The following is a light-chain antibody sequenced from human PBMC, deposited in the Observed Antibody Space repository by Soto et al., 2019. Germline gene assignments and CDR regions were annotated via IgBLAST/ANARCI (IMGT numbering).Light chain of an antibody. Sequence: EIVVTQSPATLSLSPGERATLSCRTSQSVSSNLAWYQQKPGQAPRLLIYGASTRATGIPARFSGSGSGTEFTLTISSLQSEDFAVYYCQQYNNWPLTFGQGTKVDI. V-gene: IGKV3-15*01. CDR1: QSVSSN. CDR2: GAS. CDR3: QQYNNWPLT. J-gene: IGKJ1*01.